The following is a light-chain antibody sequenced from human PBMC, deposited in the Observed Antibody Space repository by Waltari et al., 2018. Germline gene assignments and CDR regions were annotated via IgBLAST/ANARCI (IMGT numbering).Light chain of an antibody. CDR2: DAS. J-gene: IGKJ2*01. Sequence: DIQMTQSPSSLSASVGDRVTITCQASQDISNYLNWYQQKPGKAPKLLLYDASNLETGVPSRFSGSGSGTDFTFTISSLQPEDIATYYCQQYDNLPPVMYTFGQGTKLEIK. CDR1: QDISNY. CDR3: QQYDNLPPVMYT. V-gene: IGKV1-33*01.